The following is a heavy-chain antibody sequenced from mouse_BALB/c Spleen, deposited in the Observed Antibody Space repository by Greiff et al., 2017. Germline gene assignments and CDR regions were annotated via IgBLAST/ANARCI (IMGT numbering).Heavy chain of an antibody. CDR3: AKTGAGAWFAY. J-gene: IGHJ3*01. CDR2: INPNNGGT. Sequence: VQLQQSGPELVKPGASVKISCKASGYSFTGYFMNWVMQSHGKSLEWIGRINPNNGGTSYNQKFKGKATLTVDKSSSTAYMELRSLTSEDSAVYYCAKTGAGAWFAYWGQGTLVTVSA. V-gene: IGHV1-20*01. CDR1: GYSFTGYF. D-gene: IGHD4-1*01.